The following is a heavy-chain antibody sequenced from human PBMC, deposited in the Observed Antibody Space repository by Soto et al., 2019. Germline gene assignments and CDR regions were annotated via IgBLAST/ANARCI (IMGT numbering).Heavy chain of an antibody. CDR2: IIPISGTT. V-gene: IGHV1-69*01. J-gene: IGHJ4*02. D-gene: IGHD3-22*01. CDR3: ARDEGDDSSGYYDVNY. CDR1: GGTYRNYA. Sequence: QVHLVQAGAEVKKPGSSVRVSCKASGGTYRNYAVNWVRQAPGQGLEWMGGIIPISGTTNYAQKFQGRVTITADESTSTAYMELSRLRSEDTAVYFCARDEGDDSSGYYDVNYWGQGTLVTVSS.